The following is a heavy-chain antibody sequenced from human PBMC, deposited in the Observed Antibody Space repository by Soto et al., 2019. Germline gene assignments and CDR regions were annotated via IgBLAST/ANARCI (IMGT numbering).Heavy chain of an antibody. J-gene: IGHJ4*02. CDR1: GGSISTDRYY. CDR2: IFYTGST. V-gene: IGHV4-39*01. D-gene: IGHD2-2*01. CDR3: ATNYAGPFAY. Sequence: SETLSLTCTISGGSISTDRYYWGWIRQPPGRGLERIGSIFYTGSTYYNPSLKSRVTISVDTSKNQFSLRMRSVTAADTAVYFCATNYAGPFAYWGQGALVTVSS.